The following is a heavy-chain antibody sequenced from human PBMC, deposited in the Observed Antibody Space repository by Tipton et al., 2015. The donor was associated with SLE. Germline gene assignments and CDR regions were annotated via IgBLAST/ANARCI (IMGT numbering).Heavy chain of an antibody. Sequence: TLSLTCAVSGGSITSSHWWSWVRQPPGKGLEWIGEISHTGTSNYNPSLKGRVTMSIDKTNNQFSLKLSSMTAAGTAVYYCARINGEVDYWGQGTLVTVS. CDR1: GGSITSSHW. J-gene: IGHJ4*02. D-gene: IGHD4-17*01. V-gene: IGHV4-4*02. CDR2: ISHTGTS. CDR3: ARINGEVDY.